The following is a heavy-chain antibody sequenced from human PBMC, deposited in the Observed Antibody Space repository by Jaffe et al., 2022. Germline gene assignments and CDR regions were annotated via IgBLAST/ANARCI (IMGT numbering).Heavy chain of an antibody. J-gene: IGHJ4*02. CDR1: GYTFTGYY. V-gene: IGHV1-2*02. D-gene: IGHD4-17*01. Sequence: QVQLVQSGAEVKKPGASVKVSCKASGYTFTGYYMHWVRQAPGQGLEWMGWINPNSGGTNYAQKFQGRVTMTRDTSISTAYMELSRLRSDDTAVYYCARDGGYYGGNLKIFDYWGQGTLVTVSS. CDR2: INPNSGGT. CDR3: ARDGGYYGGNLKIFDY.